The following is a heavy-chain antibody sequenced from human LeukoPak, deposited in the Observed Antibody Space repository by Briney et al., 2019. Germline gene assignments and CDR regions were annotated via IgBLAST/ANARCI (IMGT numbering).Heavy chain of an antibody. CDR2: ISSSGSTI. Sequence: GGSLRLSCAASGFTFSSYSMNWVRQAPGKGLEWVSYISSSGSTIYYADSVKGRFTISRDNAKNSLYLQMNSLGAEDTAVYYCARDYGGSSPFDYWGQGTLVTVSS. J-gene: IGHJ4*02. V-gene: IGHV3-48*04. CDR3: ARDYGGSSPFDY. D-gene: IGHD4-23*01. CDR1: GFTFSSYS.